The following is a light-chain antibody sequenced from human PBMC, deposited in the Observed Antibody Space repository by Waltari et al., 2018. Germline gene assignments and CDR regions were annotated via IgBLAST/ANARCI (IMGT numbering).Light chain of an antibody. Sequence: QSVLTQPPSASGTPGQRVTISCSGSFSSIGSNAVNWYQQLPGTAPKLLIYTNSQRPSCVPDRFSGSKSGTSASLVISGLQSEDEADYYCAAWDDSLNGWVFGGGTKLTVL. CDR3: AAWDDSLNGWV. CDR2: TNS. J-gene: IGLJ3*02. V-gene: IGLV1-44*01. CDR1: FSSIGSNA.